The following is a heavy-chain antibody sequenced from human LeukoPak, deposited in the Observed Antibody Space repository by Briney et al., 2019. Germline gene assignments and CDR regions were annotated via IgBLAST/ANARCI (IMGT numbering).Heavy chain of an antibody. V-gene: IGHV1-3*01. J-gene: IGHJ5*02. Sequence: ASVKVSCKASGYTFTSYAMHWVRQAPGQRLEWMGWINAGNGNTKYSQKFQGRVTITRDTSASTAYMELSSLRSEDTAVYYCARPTYGDYDGSWFDPWGQGTLVTVSS. CDR1: GYTFTSYA. CDR3: ARPTYGDYDGSWFDP. CDR2: INAGNGNT. D-gene: IGHD4-17*01.